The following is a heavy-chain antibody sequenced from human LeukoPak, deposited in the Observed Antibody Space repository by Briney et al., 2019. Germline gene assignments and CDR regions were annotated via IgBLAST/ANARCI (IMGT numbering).Heavy chain of an antibody. CDR1: GGSISSYY. J-gene: IGHJ6*03. CDR2: IYYSGST. D-gene: IGHD3-10*01. CDR3: ARADRRDYSYYYMDV. Sequence: SETLSLTCTVSGGSISSYYWSWIREPPGKGLEWIGYIYYSGSTDYNPSLKSRVTISVDTSKNQSSLQLSSVTAGDTDVYYCARADRRDYSYYYMDVWGKGTTVTISS. V-gene: IGHV4-59*01.